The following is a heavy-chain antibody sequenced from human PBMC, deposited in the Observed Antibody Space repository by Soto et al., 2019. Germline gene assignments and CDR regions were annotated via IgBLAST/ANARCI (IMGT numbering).Heavy chain of an antibody. CDR2: ISGSGGST. V-gene: IGHV3-23*01. D-gene: IGHD3-3*01. CDR3: AKEIFGVVIPRYFDY. CDR1: GFTFSSYA. Sequence: EVQLLESGGGLVQPGGSMRLSCAASGFTFSSYAMSWVRQAPGKGLEWVSAISGSGGSTYYADSVKGRFTVSRDNSKNTLYLQMNSLRAEDTAVYYCAKEIFGVVIPRYFDYWGQGTLVTVSS. J-gene: IGHJ4*02.